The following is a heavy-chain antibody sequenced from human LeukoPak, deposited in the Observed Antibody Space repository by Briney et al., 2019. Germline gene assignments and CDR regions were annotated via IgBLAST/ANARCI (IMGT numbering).Heavy chain of an antibody. V-gene: IGHV3-23*01. CDR2: ISSSGIST. Sequence: SGGSLRLSCAASGFTFRSHAMSWVRQAPGKGLEWVSAISSSGISTYYADAVKGRFTISRDNSKKTLYLQMNNLRAEDTAVYYCATPRGTVTTGAVYWGQGTLVTVSS. D-gene: IGHD4-17*01. J-gene: IGHJ4*02. CDR3: ATPRGTVTTGAVY. CDR1: GFTFRSHA.